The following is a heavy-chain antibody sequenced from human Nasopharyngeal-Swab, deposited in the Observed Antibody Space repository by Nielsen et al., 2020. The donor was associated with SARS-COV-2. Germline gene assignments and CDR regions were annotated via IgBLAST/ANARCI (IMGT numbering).Heavy chain of an antibody. CDR3: ARVLPFRITGTSGMDV. J-gene: IGHJ6*02. CDR1: GYTFTSYY. Sequence: ASVKVSCKASGYTFTSYYLHWVRQAPGQGLEWMGIINPTDGSTSYAQKFEGRVTMTRVTSTSTVYMELNSLRSEDTAMYYCARVLPFRITGTSGMDVWGQGTTVTVSS. D-gene: IGHD1-7*01. V-gene: IGHV1-46*01. CDR2: INPTDGST.